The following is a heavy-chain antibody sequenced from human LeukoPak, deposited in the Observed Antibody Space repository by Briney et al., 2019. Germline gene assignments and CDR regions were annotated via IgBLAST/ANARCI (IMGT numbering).Heavy chain of an antibody. CDR1: GFTFSSYA. D-gene: IGHD4-23*01. V-gene: IGHV3-30*04. CDR3: ARAMPTVEYFDY. J-gene: IGHJ4*02. CDR2: ISYDGSNK. Sequence: GGSLRLSCAASGFTFSSYAMHWVRQAPGKGLEWVAVISYDGSNKYYADSVKGRFTISRDNSKNTLYLQMNSLRAEDTAVYYCARAMPTVEYFDYWGQGTLVTVSS.